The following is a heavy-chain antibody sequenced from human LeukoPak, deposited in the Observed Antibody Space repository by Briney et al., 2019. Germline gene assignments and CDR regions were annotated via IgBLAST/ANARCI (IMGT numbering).Heavy chain of an antibody. J-gene: IGHJ6*02. D-gene: IGHD6-19*01. V-gene: IGHV3-7*01. CDR1: GFTFSSYW. Sequence: GGSLRLSCAASGFTFSSYWMSWVRQAPGKGLEWVANIKQDGSEKYYVDSVKGRFTISRDNAKNSLYLQMNSLRAEDTAVYYCARERQWLGYYYYYGMDVWGQGTTVTVSS. CDR2: IKQDGSEK. CDR3: ARERQWLGYYYYYGMDV.